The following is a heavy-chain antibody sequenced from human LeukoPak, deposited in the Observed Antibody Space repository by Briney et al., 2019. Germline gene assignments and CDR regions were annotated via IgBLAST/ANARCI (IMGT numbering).Heavy chain of an antibody. CDR3: AAGAWFAAFDI. Sequence: GGSLRLSCAASGFTFSSYGMHRVRQAPGKGLEWVAVIWHDGSNKYYADSVKGRFTISRDNSKNTLYLQMNSLRAEDTAVYFCAAGAWFAAFDIWGQGTMVTVSS. CDR2: IWHDGSNK. CDR1: GFTFSSYG. J-gene: IGHJ3*02. D-gene: IGHD1-26*01. V-gene: IGHV3-33*01.